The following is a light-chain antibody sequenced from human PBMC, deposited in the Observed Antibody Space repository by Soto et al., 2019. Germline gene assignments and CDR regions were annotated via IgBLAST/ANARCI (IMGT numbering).Light chain of an antibody. CDR3: MIWPSNSPVV. J-gene: IGLJ2*01. CDR1: YSNIGSNT. V-gene: IGLV1-44*01. Sequence: QSVLTQPPSVSATPGQRVTISCSGTYSNIGSNTVAWYQRLPGAAPKLLIYSNNERPSGVPDRFSGSKSGSSASLAISGLQSEDEADYYCMIWPSNSPVVFGGGTKLTVL. CDR2: SNN.